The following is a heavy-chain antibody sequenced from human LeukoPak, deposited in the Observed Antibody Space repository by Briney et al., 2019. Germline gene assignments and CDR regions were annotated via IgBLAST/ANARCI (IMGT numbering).Heavy chain of an antibody. CDR2: INWNGGST. CDR1: GFTFDDYG. J-gene: IGHJ6*03. V-gene: IGHV3-20*04. Sequence: PGGSLRLSCAASGFTFDDYGMSWVRQAPGKGLEWVSGINWNGGSTGYADSVKGRFTISRDNAKNSLYLQMNSLRAEDTALYYCARVRITIFGVVIIPDYYYYMDVWGKGTTVTVSS. CDR3: ARVRITIFGVVIIPDYYYYMDV. D-gene: IGHD3-3*01.